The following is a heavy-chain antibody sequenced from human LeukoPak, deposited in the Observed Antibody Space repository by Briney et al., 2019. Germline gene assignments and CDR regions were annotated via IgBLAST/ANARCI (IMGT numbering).Heavy chain of an antibody. CDR2: ISSSSSTI. Sequence: PGGSLRLSCAASRFTFSSYSMNRVRQAPGKGLEWVSYISSSSSTIYYADSVKGRFTISRDNAKNSLYLQMNSLRAEDTAVYYCASPNGIAGYNWFDPWGQGTLATVSS. CDR3: ASPNGIAGYNWFDP. D-gene: IGHD6-13*01. V-gene: IGHV3-48*04. CDR1: RFTFSSYS. J-gene: IGHJ5*02.